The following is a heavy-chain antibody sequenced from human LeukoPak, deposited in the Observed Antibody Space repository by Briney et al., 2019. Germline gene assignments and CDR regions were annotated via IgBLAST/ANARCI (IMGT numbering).Heavy chain of an antibody. CDR3: ARGSSLYYFDY. J-gene: IGHJ4*02. V-gene: IGHV1-18*01. Sequence: GASVKVSCKASGYTSTSYGISWVRRAAGQGLEWMGLISAYSGNTNYAQKPQGRVTMTTDTSTSTAYMELRSLRSDDTAVYYCARGSSLYYFDYWGQGTLVTVSS. D-gene: IGHD6-13*01. CDR2: ISAYSGNT. CDR1: GYTSTSYG.